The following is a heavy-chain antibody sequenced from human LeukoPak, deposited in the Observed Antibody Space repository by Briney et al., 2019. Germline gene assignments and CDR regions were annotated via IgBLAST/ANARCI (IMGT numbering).Heavy chain of an antibody. V-gene: IGHV3-30-3*01. CDR3: ARDHGYGVATIRDDY. D-gene: IGHD5-12*01. CDR2: ISYDGSNK. Sequence: GGSLRLSCAASGSTFSSYAMHWVRQAPGKGLEWVAVISYDGSNKYYADSVKGRFTISRDNSKNTLYLQMNSLRAEDTAVYYCARDHGYGVATIRDDYWGQGTLVTVSS. J-gene: IGHJ4*02. CDR1: GSTFSSYA.